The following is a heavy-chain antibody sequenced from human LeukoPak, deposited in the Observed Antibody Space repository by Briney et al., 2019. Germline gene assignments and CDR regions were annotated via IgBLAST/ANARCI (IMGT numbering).Heavy chain of an antibody. CDR1: GFAFSSYD. CDR2: ISYDGSNQ. Sequence: GGSLRLSCAASGFAFSSYDMHWVRQVSGKGLEWVAVISYDGSNQYYGDSVKGRFAISRDNSKNTPYLQMSSLRAEDTAVYYCAKDRGGSGSYLYFFDYWGQGTLVAVSS. J-gene: IGHJ4*02. CDR3: AKDRGGSGSYLYFFDY. D-gene: IGHD3-10*01. V-gene: IGHV3-30*18.